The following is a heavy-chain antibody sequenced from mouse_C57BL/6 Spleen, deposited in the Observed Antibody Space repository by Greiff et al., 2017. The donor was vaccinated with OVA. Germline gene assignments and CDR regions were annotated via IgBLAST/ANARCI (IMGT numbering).Heavy chain of an antibody. V-gene: IGHV10-1*01. CDR3: VRQDPPYAMDY. Sequence: EVQLQQSGGGLVQPKGSLKLSCAASGFSFNTYAMNWVRQAPGKGLEWVARIRSKSNNYATYYADSVKDRFTISRDDSESMLYLQMNNLKTEDTAMYDYVRQDPPYAMDYWGQGTSVTVSS. CDR2: IRSKSNNYAT. J-gene: IGHJ4*01. CDR1: GFSFNTYA.